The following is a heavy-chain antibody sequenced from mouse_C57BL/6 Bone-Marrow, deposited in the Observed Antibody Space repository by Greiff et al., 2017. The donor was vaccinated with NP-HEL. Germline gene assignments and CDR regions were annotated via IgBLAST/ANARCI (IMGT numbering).Heavy chain of an antibody. J-gene: IGHJ2*01. V-gene: IGHV2-9-1*01. D-gene: IGHD1-1*01. CDR1: GFSLTSYA. Sequence: VMLVESGPGLVAPSQSLSITCTVSGFSLTSYAISWVRQPPGKGLEWLGVIWTGGGTNYNSALKSRLSISKDNSKSQVFLKMNSLQTDDTARYYCARQITTVVEDYFDYWGQGTTLTVSS. CDR3: ARQITTVVEDYFDY. CDR2: IWTGGGT.